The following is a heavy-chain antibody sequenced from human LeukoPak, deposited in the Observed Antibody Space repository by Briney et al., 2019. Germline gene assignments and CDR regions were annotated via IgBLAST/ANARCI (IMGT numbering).Heavy chain of an antibody. CDR3: ARSFEYYDFWSGYYTGMYYGMDV. Sequence: ASVTVSCTASGGTFSSYAISWVRQAPGQGLEWMGGIIPIFGTANYAQKFQGRVTITADESTSTAYMELSSLRSEDTAVYYCARSFEYYDFWSGYYTGMYYGMDVLGQGTTVTVSS. CDR1: GGTFSSYA. CDR2: IIPIFGTA. D-gene: IGHD3-3*01. J-gene: IGHJ6*02. V-gene: IGHV1-69*01.